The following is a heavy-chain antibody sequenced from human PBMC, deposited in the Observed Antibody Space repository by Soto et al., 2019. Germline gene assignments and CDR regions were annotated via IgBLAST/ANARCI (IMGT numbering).Heavy chain of an antibody. CDR3: AKTGEDLVVVVAAYDY. D-gene: IGHD2-15*01. V-gene: IGHV3-23*01. J-gene: IGHJ4*02. CDR2: ISGSGGST. Sequence: EVQLLESGGGLVQPGGSLRLSCAASGFTFSSYAMSWVRQAPGKGLEWVSAISGSGGSTYYADSVKGRFTISRDNSKNTLYLQMNRLRAEDTAVYYCAKTGEDLVVVVAAYDYWGQGTLVTVSS. CDR1: GFTFSSYA.